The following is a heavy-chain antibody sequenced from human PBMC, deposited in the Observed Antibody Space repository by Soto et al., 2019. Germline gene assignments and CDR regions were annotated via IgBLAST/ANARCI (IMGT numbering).Heavy chain of an antibody. D-gene: IGHD3-10*02. CDR1: GASVSTGVCY. CDR2: IDNTGSA. V-gene: IGHV4-31*03. CDR3: AGAVSDFDVRRYRTSYFDQ. J-gene: IGHJ4*02. Sequence: PSETLSLTCTVSGASVSTGVCYWTWIRQHPGKGLEWIGYIDNTGSAYYNPSLTGRVDISVDTSKNQFSLNLQSLTAADTAFYYCAGAVSDFDVRRYRTSYFDQWGQGILVTVYS.